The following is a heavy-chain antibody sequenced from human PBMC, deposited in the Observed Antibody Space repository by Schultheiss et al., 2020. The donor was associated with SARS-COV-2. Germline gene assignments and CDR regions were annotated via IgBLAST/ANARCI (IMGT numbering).Heavy chain of an antibody. Sequence: GGSLRLSCAASGFTFSSYEMNWVRQAPGKGLEWVSYISASGYTTFYTDSVKGRFTISRDNAKNTLFLQMDRLGVDDTALYYCARDWNREMTPTVGMVTKYFDPWGQGTLVTVSS. CDR3: ARDWNREMTPTVGMVTKYFDP. CDR1: GFTFSSYE. J-gene: IGHJ5*02. D-gene: IGHD3-3*01. V-gene: IGHV3-48*03. CDR2: ISASGYTT.